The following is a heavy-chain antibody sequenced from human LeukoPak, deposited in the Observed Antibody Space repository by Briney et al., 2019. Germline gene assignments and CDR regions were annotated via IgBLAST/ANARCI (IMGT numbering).Heavy chain of an antibody. CDR1: GFTFSSYG. Sequence: GGSLRLSCAASGFTFSSYGMHWVRQAPGKGLEWVAFIRYDGSNKYYADSVKGRFTISRDNSKNTLYLQMNSLRADDTAVYYCARDQSLGSIAVAVPLPEFDYWGQGTLVTVSS. J-gene: IGHJ4*02. CDR2: IRYDGSNK. CDR3: ARDQSLGSIAVAVPLPEFDY. D-gene: IGHD6-19*01. V-gene: IGHV3-30*02.